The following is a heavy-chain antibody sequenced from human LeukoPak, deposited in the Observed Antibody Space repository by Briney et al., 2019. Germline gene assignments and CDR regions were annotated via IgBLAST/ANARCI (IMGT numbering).Heavy chain of an antibody. CDR2: INPNSGGT. V-gene: IGHV1-2*02. CDR1: GYTFTGDY. CDR3: ARDLTGILTGYYSYYYYGMDV. Sequence: ASVKVSCKASGYTFTGDYMHWVRQAPGQGLEWMGWINPNSGGTNYAQKFQGRVTMTRDTSISTAYMELSRLRSDDTAVYYCARDLTGILTGYYSYYYYGMDVWGQGTTVTVSS. D-gene: IGHD3-9*01. J-gene: IGHJ6*02.